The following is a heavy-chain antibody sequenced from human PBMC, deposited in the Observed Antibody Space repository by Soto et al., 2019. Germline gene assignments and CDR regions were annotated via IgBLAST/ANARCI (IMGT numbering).Heavy chain of an antibody. CDR1: GFNVSVNY. CDR3: VRENYYYGMDV. J-gene: IGHJ6*04. V-gene: IGHV3-53*01. CDR2: INGGGST. Sequence: EVQLVESGGGLIQPGGSLRLSCAASGFNVSVNYMNWVRQAPGKGLEWVSVINGGGSTNYADSVRGRFTISRDTSKNTLSLQMNSLRAEDTAVYYCVRENYYYGMDVWGKGTTVIVSS.